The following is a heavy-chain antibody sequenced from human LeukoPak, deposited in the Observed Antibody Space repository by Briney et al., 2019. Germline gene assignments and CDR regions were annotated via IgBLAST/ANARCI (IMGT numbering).Heavy chain of an antibody. J-gene: IGHJ6*03. CDR2: IIPIFGTA. Sequence: GSSVKVSCKASGGTFSSYAISWVRQAPGQGLEWMGGIIPIFGTANYAQKFQGRVTITTDESTSTAYMELSSLRSEDTAVYYCARSHHSNYYYYYMDVWGKGTTVTVSS. V-gene: IGHV1-69*05. CDR3: ARSHHSNYYYYYMDV. CDR1: GGTFSSYA. D-gene: IGHD4-11*01.